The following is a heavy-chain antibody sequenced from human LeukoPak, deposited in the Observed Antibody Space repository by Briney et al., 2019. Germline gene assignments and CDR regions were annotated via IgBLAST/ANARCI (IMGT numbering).Heavy chain of an antibody. CDR2: MNPNSGNT. V-gene: IGHV1-8*01. D-gene: IGHD2-15*01. J-gene: IGHJ3*02. Sequence: ASVKVSCKASGYTFTSYDINWVRQATGQGLEWMGWMNPNSGNTDYAQKFQGRVTMTRNTSISTAYMELSSLRSEDTAVYYCARTLGYCSGGSCYSSDAFDIWGQGTMVTVSS. CDR1: GYTFTSYD. CDR3: ARTLGYCSGGSCYSSDAFDI.